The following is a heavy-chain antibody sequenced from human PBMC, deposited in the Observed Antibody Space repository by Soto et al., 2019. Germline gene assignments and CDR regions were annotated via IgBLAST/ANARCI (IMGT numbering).Heavy chain of an antibody. J-gene: IGHJ4*02. Sequence: EVQLLESGGGLVQPGGSLRLSCAASGFTFSSYAMSWVRQAPGKGLEWVSAISGSGGSTYYADSVKGRFTISRDNSKNTLYLPMNSLRAEDTAVYYCAKVGDYYYGSGSYYSRFDYWGQGTLVTVSS. CDR2: ISGSGGST. CDR1: GFTFSSYA. D-gene: IGHD3-10*01. CDR3: AKVGDYYYGSGSYYSRFDY. V-gene: IGHV3-23*01.